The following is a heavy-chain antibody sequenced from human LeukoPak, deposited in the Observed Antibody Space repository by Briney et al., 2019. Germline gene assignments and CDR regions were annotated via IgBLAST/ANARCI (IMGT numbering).Heavy chain of an antibody. CDR1: GYTFARYS. J-gene: IGHJ5*02. V-gene: IGHV1-46*01. D-gene: IGHD3-22*01. CDR3: ARGGYYDSSGSFDP. CDR2: INPSGGST. Sequence: GASVKVSCKASGYTFARYSIHWVRQAPGQGLEWMGIINPSGGSTRYAQKFQGRVTMTRDTSTSTVYMELSSLRSDDTAVYYCARGGYYDSSGSFDPWGQGTLVTVSS.